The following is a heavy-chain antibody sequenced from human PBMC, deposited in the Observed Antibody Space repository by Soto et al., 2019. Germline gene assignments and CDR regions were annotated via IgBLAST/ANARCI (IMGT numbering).Heavy chain of an antibody. CDR2: ITYDGSSK. Sequence: PGGALRLSCAASGFTFSSYAMSWVRQAPGKGLEWVSVITYDGSSKYYADSVKGRFTISRDNSKNTLYLQMNSLRAEDTAVYYCAKTKTAMAWYYYYGMDVWGQGTTVTVSS. V-gene: IGHV3-30*01. D-gene: IGHD5-18*01. CDR1: GFTFSSYA. CDR3: AKTKTAMAWYYYYGMDV. J-gene: IGHJ6*02.